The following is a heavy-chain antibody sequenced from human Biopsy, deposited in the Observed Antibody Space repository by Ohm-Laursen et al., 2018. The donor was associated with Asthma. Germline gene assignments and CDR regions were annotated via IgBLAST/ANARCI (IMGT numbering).Heavy chain of an antibody. CDR1: GYSLIDLS. Sequence: GATVKISCKISGYSLIDLSMHWVRQAPGQGLEWLGGIMTAFGKTNYAQKFQGRVTITADESTSTAYMEVTSLRSEDTAIYYCARCQVGYSSGWSLLLKKIYYSGMDVWGQGTAVTVSS. V-gene: IGHV1-24*01. CDR2: IMTAFGKT. J-gene: IGHJ6*02. D-gene: IGHD6-19*01. CDR3: ARCQVGYSSGWSLLLKKIYYSGMDV.